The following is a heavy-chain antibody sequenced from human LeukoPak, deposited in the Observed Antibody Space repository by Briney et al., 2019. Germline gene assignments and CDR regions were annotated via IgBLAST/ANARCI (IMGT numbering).Heavy chain of an antibody. CDR1: GFTFSSYG. J-gene: IGHJ4*02. CDR2: ISYDGSNK. D-gene: IGHD3-22*01. V-gene: IGHV3-30*18. CDR3: AKDRQSHYYDSSGYPDY. Sequence: GGSLRLSRAASGFTFSSYGMHWVRQAPGKGLEWVAVISYDGSNKYYADSVKGRFTISRDNSKNTLYLQMNSLRAEDTAVYYCAKDRQSHYYDSSGYPDYWGQGTLVTVSS.